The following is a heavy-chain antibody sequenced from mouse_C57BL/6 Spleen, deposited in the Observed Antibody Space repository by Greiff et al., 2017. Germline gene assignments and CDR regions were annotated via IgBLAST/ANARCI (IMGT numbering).Heavy chain of an antibody. V-gene: IGHV1-55*01. J-gene: IGHJ2*01. CDR2: IYPGSGST. CDR3: AREDYYGSSPYYFDY. Sequence: QVQLQQPGAELVKPGASVKMSCKASGYTFTSYWITWVKQRPGQGLEWIGDIYPGSGSTNYNEKFKSKATLTVDTSSSTAYMQLSSLTSEDSAVYYCAREDYYGSSPYYFDYWGQGTTLTVSS. D-gene: IGHD1-1*01. CDR1: GYTFTSYW.